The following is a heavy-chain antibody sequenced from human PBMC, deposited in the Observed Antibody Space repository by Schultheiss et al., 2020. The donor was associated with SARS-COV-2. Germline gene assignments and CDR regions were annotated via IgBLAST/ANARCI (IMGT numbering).Heavy chain of an antibody. CDR2: IVVGSGNT. V-gene: IGHV1-58*01. J-gene: IGHJ6*02. CDR3: AKSWWFGKYSNYYYYGMDV. D-gene: IGHD2-15*01. CDR1: GFTFTSSA. Sequence: SVKVSCKASGFTFTSSAVQWVRQARGQRLEWIGWIVVGSGNTNYAQKFQERVTITMDMSTSTAYMELSSLRSEDTAVYYCAKSWWFGKYSNYYYYGMDVWGQGTTVTVSS.